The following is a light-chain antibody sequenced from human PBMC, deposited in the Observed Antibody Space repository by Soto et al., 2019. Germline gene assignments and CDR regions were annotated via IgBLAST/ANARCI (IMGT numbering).Light chain of an antibody. V-gene: IGLV4-60*02. Sequence: QLVLTQSSSASASLGSSVKLTCTLSSGHSTYIIAWHQQQPGKAPRYLMKLEGSGSYNKGSGIPDRFSGSSSGADRYLTISNPQFEDEADYYCETWDTNAVVFGGGIKLTVL. J-gene: IGLJ2*01. CDR3: ETWDTNAVV. CDR2: LEGSGSY. CDR1: SGHSTYI.